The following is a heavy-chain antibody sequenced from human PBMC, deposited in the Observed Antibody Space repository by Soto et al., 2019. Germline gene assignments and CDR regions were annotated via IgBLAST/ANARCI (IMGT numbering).Heavy chain of an antibody. V-gene: IGHV1-18*01. CDR3: ARDSGAYSYGVVDY. J-gene: IGHJ4*02. Sequence: ASVKVSCKASGYTFTSYGISWVRQAPGQGLEWMGWISAYNGNTNYAQKLQGRVTMTTDTSTSTAYMELRSLRSDGTAVYYCARDSGAYSYGVVDYWGQGTLVTVSS. CDR2: ISAYNGNT. D-gene: IGHD5-18*01. CDR1: GYTFTSYG.